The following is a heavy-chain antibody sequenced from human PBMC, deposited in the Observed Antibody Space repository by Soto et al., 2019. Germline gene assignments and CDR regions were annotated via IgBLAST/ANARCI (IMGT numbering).Heavy chain of an antibody. J-gene: IGHJ1*01. V-gene: IGHV3-30*04. CDR1: GFTFSNFE. CDR2: IYHDGSNK. Sequence: PGGSLRLSCAGSGFTFSNFEMHWVRQAPGKGLEWVAVIYHDGSNKYYADSVKGRFTISRDSSKNTLYLQMDSLTVEDTAVYYCARDRVESGYPEYFQHWGQGTLVTVSS. D-gene: IGHD3-22*01. CDR3: ARDRVESGYPEYFQH.